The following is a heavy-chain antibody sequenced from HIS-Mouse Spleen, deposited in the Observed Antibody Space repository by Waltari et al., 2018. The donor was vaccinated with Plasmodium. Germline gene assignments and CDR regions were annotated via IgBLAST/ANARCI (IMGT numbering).Heavy chain of an antibody. CDR1: GFTFSSYA. CDR3: AKSSKGTGDLWDY. Sequence: EVQLLESGGGLVQPGGSLRLSCAASGFTFSSYAMSWVRQAAGKVRELVAVMSGSGGSKYYADSVKGRFTISRDKSKNTLYLQMNSLRAEDTAVYDCAKSSKGTGDLWDYWGQGTLVTVSS. D-gene: IGHD7-27*01. CDR2: MSGSGGSK. J-gene: IGHJ4*02. V-gene: IGHV3-23*01.